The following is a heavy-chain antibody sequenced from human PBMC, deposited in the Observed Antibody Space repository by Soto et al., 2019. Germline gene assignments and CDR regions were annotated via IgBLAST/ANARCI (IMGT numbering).Heavy chain of an antibody. J-gene: IGHJ5*02. CDR3: ARGRREAWLDP. CDR1: GGAIISYY. V-gene: IGHV4-59*01. Sequence: SEPLPLTCTVSGGAIISYYWSWIRQPPGKGLEWIGYIYYSGSTNYNPSLKSRVTISVDTSKNQFSLKLSSVTAADTAVYYCARGRREAWLDPWGQGTLLTISS. CDR2: IYYSGST.